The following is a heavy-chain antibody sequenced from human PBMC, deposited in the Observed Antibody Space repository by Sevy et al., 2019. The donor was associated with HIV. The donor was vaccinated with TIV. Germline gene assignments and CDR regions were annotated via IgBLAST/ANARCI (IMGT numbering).Heavy chain of an antibody. J-gene: IGHJ4*02. V-gene: IGHV4-59*01. CDR3: ARDPIAVAPYFDN. CDR2: VYYSGNT. Sequence: SETLSLTCSVSGGSISSYYCSWIRQSPGKGLEWIGYVYYSGNTNYNPSLKSLVTISIDTSKNQFSLKLRSVTAADTAVYYCARDPIAVAPYFDNWGQGTLVTVSS. CDR1: GGSISSYY. D-gene: IGHD6-19*01.